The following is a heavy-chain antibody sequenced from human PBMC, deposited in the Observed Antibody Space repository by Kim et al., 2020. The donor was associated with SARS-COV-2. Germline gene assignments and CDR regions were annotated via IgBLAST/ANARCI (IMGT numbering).Heavy chain of an antibody. J-gene: IGHJ1*01. CDR2: SRDKTNRYTT. CDR1: GFTFSDYY. V-gene: IGHV3-72*01. CDR3: TRGGSGSSKEYFQF. D-gene: IGHD3-10*01. Sequence: GGSLRLSCAASGFTFSDYYMDWVRQAPGKGLEWIGRSRDKTNRYTTEYAASVRGRFIISRDDSRNSLYLKMNSLKTEDTAVYYCTRGGSGSSKEYFQFWGQGTLAIVSS.